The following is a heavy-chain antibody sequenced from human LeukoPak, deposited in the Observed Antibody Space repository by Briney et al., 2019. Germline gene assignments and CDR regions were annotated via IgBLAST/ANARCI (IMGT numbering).Heavy chain of an antibody. Sequence: ASVKVSCKASGYTFTTYNINWVRQAPGQGLEWMGWISGYNGNTNYAQKLQGRVTMTTDTSTSTAYMELRSLKSDDTAVYYCARVTRYDYVWGSYRHNWFDPWGQGTLVTVSS. CDR1: GYTFTTYN. D-gene: IGHD3-16*02. V-gene: IGHV1-18*01. CDR3: ARVTRYDYVWGSYRHNWFDP. CDR2: ISGYNGNT. J-gene: IGHJ5*02.